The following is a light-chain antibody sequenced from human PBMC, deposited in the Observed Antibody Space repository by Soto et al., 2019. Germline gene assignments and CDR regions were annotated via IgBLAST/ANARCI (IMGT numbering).Light chain of an antibody. V-gene: IGKV3-20*01. J-gene: IGKJ5*01. CDR3: QQYASSPIT. CDR2: DAS. CDR1: QSVAKNF. Sequence: EIVLTQSAGILSLSPGERATLSCRASQSVAKNFLAWYQQTPGQAPRLLISDASRRATGTPDRFSGSGSGTDFTLTISRLEPEDFAVYYCQQYASSPITFGQGTRLEIK.